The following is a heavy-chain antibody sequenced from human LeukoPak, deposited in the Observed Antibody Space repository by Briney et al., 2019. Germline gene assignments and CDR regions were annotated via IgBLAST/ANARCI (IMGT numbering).Heavy chain of an antibody. Sequence: SETLSLTCTVSGGSISSGDYYWSWIRQPPGKGLGWIGYIYYSGSTYYNPSLKSRVTISVDTSKNQFSLKLSSVTAADTAVYYCAADYCSSTSCTIGIDPWGQGTLVTVSS. J-gene: IGHJ5*02. CDR1: GGSISSGDYY. V-gene: IGHV4-30-4*01. CDR2: IYYSGST. CDR3: AADYCSSTSCTIGIDP. D-gene: IGHD2-2*01.